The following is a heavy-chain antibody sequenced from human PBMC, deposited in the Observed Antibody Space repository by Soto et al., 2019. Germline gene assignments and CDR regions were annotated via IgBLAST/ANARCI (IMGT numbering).Heavy chain of an antibody. D-gene: IGHD5-12*01. Sequence: ASVKVSCKASGYTFTSYYMHCVRQAPGQGLEWMGIINPSGGSTSYAQKFQGRVTMTRDTSTSTVYMELSSLRSEDTAVHYCARDFPATIDPYYYYGMDVWGQGTTVTVSS. J-gene: IGHJ6*02. V-gene: IGHV1-46*01. CDR1: GYTFTSYY. CDR3: ARDFPATIDPYYYYGMDV. CDR2: INPSGGST.